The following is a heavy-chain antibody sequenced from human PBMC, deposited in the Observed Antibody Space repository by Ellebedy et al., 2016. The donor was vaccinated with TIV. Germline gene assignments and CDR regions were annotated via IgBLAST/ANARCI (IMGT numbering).Heavy chain of an antibody. V-gene: IGHV3-23*01. CDR2: IRTNSYNT. D-gene: IGHD6-13*01. Sequence: GGSLRLXCVASGFTLGNYEMTWVRQAPGKGLQWISIIRTNSYNTLYADSVKGRFTISRDDSKKTLYLQMNSLRAEDTAVYYCARRGPAAAPYYMDVWGKGTTVIVSS. CDR3: ARRGPAAAPYYMDV. J-gene: IGHJ6*03. CDR1: GFTLGNYE.